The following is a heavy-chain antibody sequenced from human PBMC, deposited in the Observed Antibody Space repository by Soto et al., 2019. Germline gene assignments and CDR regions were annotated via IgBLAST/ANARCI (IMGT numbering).Heavy chain of an antibody. J-gene: IGHJ5*02. D-gene: IGHD6-19*01. CDR3: ARAPKVYGSSLAT. V-gene: IGHV1-2*02. CDR1: GYTITDNY. Sequence: SVKVSCEASGYTITDNYLHWVRQAPVQGLEWMGWINPNSGGTNYAQKFQGRVTMTRDTSISTAYMELSRLRSDDTAVFYCARAPKVYGSSLATWGQGTPVTVSS. CDR2: INPNSGGT.